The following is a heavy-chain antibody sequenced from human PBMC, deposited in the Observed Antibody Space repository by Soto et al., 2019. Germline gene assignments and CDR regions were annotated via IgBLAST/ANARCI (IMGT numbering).Heavy chain of an antibody. V-gene: IGHV4-34*01. Sequence: SETLSLTCAVYGGSFSGYYWSWIRQPPRKGLEWIGEINHSGSTNYNPSLKSRVTISVDTSKNQFSLKLSSVTAADTAVYYCARRGLQLYNWFDPWGQGTLVTVSS. CDR2: INHSGST. D-gene: IGHD5-12*01. CDR3: ARRGLQLYNWFDP. J-gene: IGHJ5*02. CDR1: GGSFSGYY.